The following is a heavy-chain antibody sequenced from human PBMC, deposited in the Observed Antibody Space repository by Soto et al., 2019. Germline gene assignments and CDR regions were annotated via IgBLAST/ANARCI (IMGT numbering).Heavy chain of an antibody. CDR3: ARGLFGAYNARVGAFDI. CDR2: IYGGGST. J-gene: IGHJ3*02. V-gene: IGHV3-66*01. CDR1: GFTVSSIF. D-gene: IGHD2-8*01. Sequence: PVGSLRLSCAASGFTVSSIFISWVRQAPGKGLEWVSLIYGGGSTYYADSVKGRFTVSRDNSKNTLYLQMNGLRAEDTAVYYCARGLFGAYNARVGAFDIWGRGTMVTVSS.